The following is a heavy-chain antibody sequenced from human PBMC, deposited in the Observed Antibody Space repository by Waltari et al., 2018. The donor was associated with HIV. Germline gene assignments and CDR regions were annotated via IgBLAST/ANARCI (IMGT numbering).Heavy chain of an antibody. D-gene: IGHD3-3*01. CDR1: GGNFSNFA. J-gene: IGHJ4*02. CDR2: IIPAFGTS. Sequence: QVQLVQSGAEVKKPGSSVRVSCKAFGGNFSNFAISWVRQAPGQGLQWMGGIIPAFGTSNYAQKFQGRITITADESMGTAYMDLRSLIYDDTAVYYCARVEWSRVTLIFEHFDLWGQGTLVTVSS. CDR3: ARVEWSRVTLIFEHFDL. V-gene: IGHV1-69*01.